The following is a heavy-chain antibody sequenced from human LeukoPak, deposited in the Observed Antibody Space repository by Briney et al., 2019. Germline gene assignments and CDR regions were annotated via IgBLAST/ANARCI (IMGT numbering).Heavy chain of an antibody. CDR3: ARDRATSDY. CDR2: IYYSGST. Sequence: PSETLSLTCTVSGGSISSSSYYWGWIRQLPGKGLEWIGSIYYSGSTYYNPSLKSRVTISVDTSKNQFSLKLTSVTAADTAVYYCARDRATSDYWGQGTLVTVSS. V-gene: IGHV4-39*02. J-gene: IGHJ4*02. CDR1: GGSISSSSYY. D-gene: IGHD2-15*01.